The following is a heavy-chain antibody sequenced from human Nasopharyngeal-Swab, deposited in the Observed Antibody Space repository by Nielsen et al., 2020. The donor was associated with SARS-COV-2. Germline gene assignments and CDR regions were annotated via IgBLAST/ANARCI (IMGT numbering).Heavy chain of an antibody. CDR1: GFTFSSYG. CDR3: ARHYDPFDY. Sequence: GGSLRLSCAASGFTFSSYGMNWVRQAPGKGLEWVSYISSSGSTIYYADSVKGRFTISRDNAKNSLYLQMNSLRAEDTAVYYCARHYDPFDYWGQGTLVTVSS. J-gene: IGHJ4*02. D-gene: IGHD3-3*01. V-gene: IGHV3-48*03. CDR2: ISSSGSTI.